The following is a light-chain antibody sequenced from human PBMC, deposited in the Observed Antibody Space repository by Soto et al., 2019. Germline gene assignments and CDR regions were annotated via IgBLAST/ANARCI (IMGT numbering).Light chain of an antibody. CDR3: QQYYRYPWM. J-gene: IGKJ1*01. V-gene: IGKV1-16*01. CDR2: SAS. CDR1: QGISTY. Sequence: DIQMTQSPSSLSASVGDRVTITCRASQGISTYLGWYQQKPGKVPKSLIYSASNLQSGVTSRFSASGSGTEFTLTITDMQPDDFATYYCQQYYRYPWMFGQGTKVDIK.